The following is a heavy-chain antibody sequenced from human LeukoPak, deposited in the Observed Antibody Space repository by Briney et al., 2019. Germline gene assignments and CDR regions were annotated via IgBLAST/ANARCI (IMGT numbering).Heavy chain of an antibody. J-gene: IGHJ4*02. CDR1: GGSFSGYY. V-gene: IGHV4-34*01. CDR3: ARSRGYSYGYVDY. CDR2: INHSGST. Sequence: SETLPLTCAVYGGSFSGYYWSWIRQPPGKGLEWIGEINHSGSTNYNPSLKSRVTISVDTSKNQFSLKLSSVTAADTAVYYCARSRGYSYGYVDYWGQGTLVTVSS. D-gene: IGHD5-18*01.